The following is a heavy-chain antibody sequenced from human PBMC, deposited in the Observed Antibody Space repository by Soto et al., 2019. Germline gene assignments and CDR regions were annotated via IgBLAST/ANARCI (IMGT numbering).Heavy chain of an antibody. CDR1: GFTFSLYP. J-gene: IGHJ4*02. CDR3: ARRV. CDR2: ISAGGDST. V-gene: IGHV3-23*01. Sequence: EVKVLESVGGLVQPGGSLRLSCATSGFTFSLYPMNWVRQAPGKGLEWVSGISAGGDSTYYADSVKGRFTIFRDNSKNSVYLQMNSLRVEDTAVYYCARRVWGQGTLVTVSS.